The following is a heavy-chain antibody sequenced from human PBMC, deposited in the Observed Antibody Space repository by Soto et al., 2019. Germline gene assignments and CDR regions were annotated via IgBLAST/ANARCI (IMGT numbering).Heavy chain of an antibody. D-gene: IGHD3-3*01. CDR2: FYYSGST. CDR3: ARDLNYDFWSGYYYGMDV. Sequence: SETLSLTCTVSCGSVSSGSYYWGWIRQPPGKGLECIGYFYYSGSTNYNPSLKSRVTISVDTSKNRFSLKLSSVTAADTAVYYCARDLNYDFWSGYYYGMDVWGQGTTVTVSS. J-gene: IGHJ6*02. CDR1: CGSVSSGSYY. V-gene: IGHV4-61*01.